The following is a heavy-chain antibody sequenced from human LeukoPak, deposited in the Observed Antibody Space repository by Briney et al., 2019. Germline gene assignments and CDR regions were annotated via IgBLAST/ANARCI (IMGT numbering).Heavy chain of an antibody. CDR3: ARGPYDILTGYYPGDY. Sequence: GGSMRLSCAASGFTFSDYYMSWIRQAQGKGLEWVSYISSSSSYTNYADSVKGRFTISRDNAKNSLYLQMNSLRAEDTAVYYCARGPYDILTGYYPGDYWGQGTLVTVSS. D-gene: IGHD3-9*01. CDR2: ISSSSSYT. CDR1: GFTFSDYY. V-gene: IGHV3-11*06. J-gene: IGHJ4*02.